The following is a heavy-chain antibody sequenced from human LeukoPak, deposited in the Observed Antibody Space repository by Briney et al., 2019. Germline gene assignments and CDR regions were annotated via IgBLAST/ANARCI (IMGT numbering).Heavy chain of an antibody. CDR1: GGSISSGGYY. CDR3: ARATFGYFDY. CDR2: IYYSGSA. J-gene: IGHJ4*02. V-gene: IGHV4-31*03. Sequence: SQTLSLTCTVSGGSISSGGYYWSWIRQHPGKGLEWIGYIYYSGSAYYNPSLKSRVTISVDTSKNQFSLKLSSVTAADTAVYYCARATFGYFDYWGQGTLVTVSS. D-gene: IGHD3-16*01.